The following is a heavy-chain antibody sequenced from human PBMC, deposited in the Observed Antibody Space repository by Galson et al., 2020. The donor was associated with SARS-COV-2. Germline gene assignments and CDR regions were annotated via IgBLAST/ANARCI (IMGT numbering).Heavy chain of an antibody. CDR3: ACGSTAFKYYFDF. Sequence: SETLSLTCTVSGGSMSSYYWAWIRQPPGKGLEWIGYIFASGSPSYSPSLKSRVSMAVDASRNQFSLKLNSVTAADTAVYYCACGSTAFKYYFDFWGQGTLVTVSS. CDR2: IFASGSP. J-gene: IGHJ4*02. D-gene: IGHD3-10*01. CDR1: GGSMSSYY. V-gene: IGHV4-59*01.